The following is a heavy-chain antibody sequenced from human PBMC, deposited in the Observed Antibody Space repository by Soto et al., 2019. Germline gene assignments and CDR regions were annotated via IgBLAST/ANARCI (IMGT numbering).Heavy chain of an antibody. CDR3: AAAGIAAAGTDY. Sequence: SVKVSCKASGFTFTSSAVQWVRQARGQRLEWIGWIVVGSGNTNYAQKFQERVTITRDMSTSTAYMELSSLRSEDTAVYYCAAAGIAAAGTDYWGQGTLVTVSS. V-gene: IGHV1-58*01. CDR2: IVVGSGNT. J-gene: IGHJ4*02. D-gene: IGHD6-13*01. CDR1: GFTFTSSA.